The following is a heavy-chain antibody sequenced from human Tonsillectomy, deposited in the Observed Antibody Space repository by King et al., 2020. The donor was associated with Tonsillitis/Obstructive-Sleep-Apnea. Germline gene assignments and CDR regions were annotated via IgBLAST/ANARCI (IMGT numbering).Heavy chain of an antibody. CDR3: AIQAHDSNSYYYMDV. Sequence: QLQESGPGLVKPSETLSLTCSVSVGPISSRDYYWGWIRQPPGKGLEWIASIYYNGDTYYNPSLESRVTISVHTSKNQFSLKLSSVTAADTSVYYCAIQAHDSNSYYYMDVWGKGTTVTVPS. CDR2: IYYNGDT. D-gene: IGHD2-21*02. V-gene: IGHV4-39*01. J-gene: IGHJ6*03. CDR1: VGPISSRDYY.